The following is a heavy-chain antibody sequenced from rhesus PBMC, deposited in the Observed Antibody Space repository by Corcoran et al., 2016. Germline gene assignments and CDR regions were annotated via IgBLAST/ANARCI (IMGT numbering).Heavy chain of an antibody. J-gene: IGHJ2*01. V-gene: IGHV4-73*01. Sequence: QVKLQQWGEGLVKPSETLSLTCAVYGGSISGYYYWSWIRQPAGTGLEWFGYIYGNSASTNYNPSLKNLVTISKDTSNNQFSLKLSSVTAADTAVYYCARARYYGSGYELGYFDIWGPGTPITISS. CDR3: ARARYYGSGYELGYFDI. CDR2: IYGNSAST. CDR1: GGSISGYYY. D-gene: IGHD3-28*01.